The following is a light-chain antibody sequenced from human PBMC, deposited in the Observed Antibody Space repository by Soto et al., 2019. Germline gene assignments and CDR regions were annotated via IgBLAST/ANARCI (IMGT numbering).Light chain of an antibody. J-gene: IGKJ1*01. CDR1: QSVSSY. Sequence: EIVLTQSPATLSLSPGERATLSCRASQSVSSYLAWYQQKRGQAPRLLIYASSSRATGIPDRFSGSGSGTDFTLTVSRLEPEDFAVYYCQQYGSSLPWTFGQGPKVDIK. V-gene: IGKV3-20*01. CDR3: QQYGSSLPWT. CDR2: ASS.